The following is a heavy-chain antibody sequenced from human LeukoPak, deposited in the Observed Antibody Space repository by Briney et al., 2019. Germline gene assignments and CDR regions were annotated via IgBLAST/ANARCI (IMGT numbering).Heavy chain of an antibody. J-gene: IGHJ4*02. V-gene: IGHV3-74*01. CDR1: GFTFSSYW. CDR3: ARDLPEYSSGWPSGFDY. D-gene: IGHD6-19*01. Sequence: GGSLRLSCAASGFTFSSYWMHWVRQAPGKGLVWVSRINSDGSSTSYADSVKGRFTISRDNAKNTLYLQMNSLRAEDTAVYYCARDLPEYSSGWPSGFDYWGQGTLVTVSS. CDR2: INSDGSST.